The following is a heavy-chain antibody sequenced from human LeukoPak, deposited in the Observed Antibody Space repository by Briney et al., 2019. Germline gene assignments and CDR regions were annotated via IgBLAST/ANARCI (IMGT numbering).Heavy chain of an antibody. Sequence: GGSLRLSCAASGFTFSNYWMTWFRQTPGKGLEWVGNIKQDGSERYYVDSVKGRFTISRDNAKNSLYLQMNSLRVEDTAIYYCARDYVWGSSESDYWGQGTLVTVSS. J-gene: IGHJ4*02. CDR1: GFTFSNYW. V-gene: IGHV3-7*01. CDR3: ARDYVWGSSESDY. D-gene: IGHD7-27*01. CDR2: IKQDGSER.